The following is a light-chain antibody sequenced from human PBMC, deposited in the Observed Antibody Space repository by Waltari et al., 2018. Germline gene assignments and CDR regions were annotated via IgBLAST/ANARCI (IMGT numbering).Light chain of an antibody. V-gene: IGKV3-15*01. Sequence: EVVMTQSQDTLSVSPGGRATLSCRARQSIATNLAWYQQRRGQAPRLLIFDASTRATSISGRFSGSGSGTEFTLTISSLQSDDSAVYYCQQYNRWPPITFGQGTRLEIK. CDR1: QSIATN. J-gene: IGKJ5*01. CDR3: QQYNRWPPIT. CDR2: DAS.